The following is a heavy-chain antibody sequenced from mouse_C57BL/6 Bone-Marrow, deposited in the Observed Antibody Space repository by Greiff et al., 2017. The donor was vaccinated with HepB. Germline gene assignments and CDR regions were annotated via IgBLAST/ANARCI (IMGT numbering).Heavy chain of an antibody. Sequence: EVQVVESGEGLVKPGGSLKLSCAASGFTFSSYAMSWVRQTPEKRLEWVAYISSGGDYIYYADTVKGRFTISRDNARNTLYLQMSSLKSEDTAMYYCTREPLYDYDGNDYFDYWGQGTTLTVSS. CDR3: TREPLYDYDGNDYFDY. D-gene: IGHD2-4*01. J-gene: IGHJ2*01. V-gene: IGHV5-9-1*02. CDR2: ISSGGDYI. CDR1: GFTFSSYA.